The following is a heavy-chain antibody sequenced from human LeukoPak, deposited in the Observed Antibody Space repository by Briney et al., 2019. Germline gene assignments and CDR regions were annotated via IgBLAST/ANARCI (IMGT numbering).Heavy chain of an antibody. CDR3: ARDPRSSGSDAFDI. V-gene: IGHV4-38-2*02. J-gene: IGHJ3*02. Sequence: SETLSLTCAVSGYSISSGYYWGWIRQPPGKALEWIGSVYHSGSTYYNPSLKSRVTISVDTSKNQFSLKLSSVTAADTAVYYCARDPRSSGSDAFDIWGQGTMVTVSS. D-gene: IGHD2-15*01. CDR2: VYHSGST. CDR1: GYSISSGYY.